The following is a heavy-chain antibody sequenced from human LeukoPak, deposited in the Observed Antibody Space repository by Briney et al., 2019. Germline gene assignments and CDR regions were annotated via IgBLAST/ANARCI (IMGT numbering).Heavy chain of an antibody. D-gene: IGHD5-12*01. CDR2: ISYDESNK. J-gene: IGHJ4*02. CDR1: GFTFSRYA. Sequence: GGSLRLSCAASGFTFSRYAMHWVRQAPGKGLEWVASISYDESNKYYADSVKGRFTISRDNAKDSLYLQMNSLRAEDTAVYYCARDPGSGYEEHFDYWGQGTLVTVSS. CDR3: ARDPGSGYEEHFDY. V-gene: IGHV3-30*04.